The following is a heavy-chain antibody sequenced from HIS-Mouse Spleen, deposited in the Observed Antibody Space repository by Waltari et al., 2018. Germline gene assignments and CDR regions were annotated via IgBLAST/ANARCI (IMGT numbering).Heavy chain of an antibody. CDR3: ARVVAGWHHQTISFDY. Sequence: QLQLQESGPGLVKPSETLSLTCTVSGGSISSSSYYWGWIRQPPGKGLEWIGSIYYSGSTYYNPSLKSRVTISVDTSKNQFSLKLSSVTAADTAVYYCARVVAGWHHQTISFDYWGQGTLVTVSS. V-gene: IGHV4-39*07. CDR2: IYYSGST. CDR1: GGSISSSSYY. D-gene: IGHD6-19*01. J-gene: IGHJ4*02.